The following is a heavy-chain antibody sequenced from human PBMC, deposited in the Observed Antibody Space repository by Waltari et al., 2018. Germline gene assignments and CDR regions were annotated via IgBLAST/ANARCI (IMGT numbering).Heavy chain of an antibody. J-gene: IGHJ4*02. V-gene: IGHV3-7*01. Sequence: EVQLVESGGGLVQPGGSLRLSCAASGFTLSSLWMNWVRQTPGKGLEGVAGIKQDGSEKYYADSVKGRCTISRDNAKNSLYLQMNSLRAEDTAVYYCATSGWYCFDYWGQGTLVTVSS. D-gene: IGHD6-19*01. CDR2: IKQDGSEK. CDR3: ATSGWYCFDY. CDR1: GFTLSSLW.